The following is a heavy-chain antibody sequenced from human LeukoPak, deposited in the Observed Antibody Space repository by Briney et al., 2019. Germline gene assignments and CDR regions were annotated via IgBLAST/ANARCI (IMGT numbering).Heavy chain of an antibody. CDR1: GFSFSDSY. V-gene: IGHV3-11*01. D-gene: IGHD2-8*01. J-gene: IGHJ4*01. CDR3: STDPRLLIY. CDR2: ISGSGHDI. Sequence: GGSLRLSCVVSGFSFSDSYMTWIRQTPGKGLESLAYISGSGHDIYYTDSVKGRFTISRDNAKDSLYLQMNGLRPEDAALYYCSTDPRLLIYWGHGTLVTVSS.